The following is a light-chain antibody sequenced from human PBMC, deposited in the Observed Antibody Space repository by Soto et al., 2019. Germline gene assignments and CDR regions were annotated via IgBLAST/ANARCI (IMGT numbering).Light chain of an antibody. Sequence: EIVFTQSPGTLSLSPGARATLSCRASQSVSSSYLAWYKQKPGQVPRLLIYGASSRATGIPDRFSGSGSGTDFTLAISSLQPEDFATYYCQQSYITPVTFGQRIKVDI. CDR3: QQSYITPVT. CDR1: QSVSSSY. J-gene: IGKJ1*01. CDR2: GAS. V-gene: IGKV3-20*01.